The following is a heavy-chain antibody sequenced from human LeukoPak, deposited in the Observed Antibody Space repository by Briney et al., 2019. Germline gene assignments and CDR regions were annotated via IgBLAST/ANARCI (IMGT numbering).Heavy chain of an antibody. CDR3: ARGGGYTFAYSDY. J-gene: IGHJ4*02. D-gene: IGHD5-18*01. CDR2: IYDSGST. V-gene: IGHV4-59*01. Sequence: SEPLSLTCTVSGGSISRYYWSWIRQPPGKGLEWIGYIYDSGSTKYNPSLKSRVTISVDTSKNQFSLKLSSVTAADTAVYYCARGGGYTFAYSDYWGQGTLVTVSS. CDR1: GGSISRYY.